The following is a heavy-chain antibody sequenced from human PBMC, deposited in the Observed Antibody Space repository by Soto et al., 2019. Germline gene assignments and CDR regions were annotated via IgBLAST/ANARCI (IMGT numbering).Heavy chain of an antibody. Sequence: GGSLRLSCAASRFTFNKYAMNWVRQAPGKGLEWVAVLSHDGSENYYAGSVKGRFTITRDNSKNTLYLQMSSLRTEDTAVYFCARAAAYFYSYYYAMDVWGQGTTVTVSS. CDR3: ARAAAYFYSYYYAMDV. V-gene: IGHV3-30-3*01. CDR2: LSHDGSEN. D-gene: IGHD6-13*01. J-gene: IGHJ6*02. CDR1: RFTFNKYA.